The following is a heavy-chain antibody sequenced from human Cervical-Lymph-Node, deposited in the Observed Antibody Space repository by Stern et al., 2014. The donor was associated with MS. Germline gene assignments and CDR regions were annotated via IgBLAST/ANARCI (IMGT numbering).Heavy chain of an antibody. CDR1: GYSFTSYW. D-gene: IGHD4-23*01. CDR3: ARHTGLWSTVVAVWFDP. V-gene: IGHV5-10-1*03. J-gene: IGHJ5*02. CDR2: IDPSDSYT. Sequence: EVQLVQSGAEVKKPGESLRISCKGSGYSFTSYWISWVRQMPGKGLEWMGRIDPSDSYTNYSPSFQGHVTISSDKSISTAYLQWSSLKASDSAIYYCARHTGLWSTVVAVWFDPWGQGTLVTVSS.